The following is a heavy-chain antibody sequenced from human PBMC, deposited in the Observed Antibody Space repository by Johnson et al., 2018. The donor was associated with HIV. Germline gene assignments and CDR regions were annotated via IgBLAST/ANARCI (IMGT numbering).Heavy chain of an antibody. CDR1: GFTFSSYG. D-gene: IGHD6-13*01. Sequence: QVQLVESGGGVVQPGGSLRLSCAASGFTFSSYGMHWVRQAPGKGLEWVSAISGSGSSTYYADSVRGRFTLSRDNSKNTLCLQMNSLRAEDTAVYYCAKDQWSSSWTNDAFDIWGQGTMVTVSS. CDR3: AKDQWSSSWTNDAFDI. CDR2: ISGSGSST. V-gene: IGHV3-NL1*01. J-gene: IGHJ3*02.